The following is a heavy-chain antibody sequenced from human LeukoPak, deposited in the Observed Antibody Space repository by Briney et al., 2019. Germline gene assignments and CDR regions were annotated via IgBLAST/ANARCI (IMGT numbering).Heavy chain of an antibody. Sequence: GRSLRLSCAASGFTFSSCGMHWVRQAPGKGLEWVAVISYDGSNKYYTDSVKGRFTISRDNSKNTLFLEMNSLRAEDTAVYYCAKALTSGWYLDAFNIWGQGTMVTVSS. CDR3: AKALTSGWYLDAFNI. D-gene: IGHD6-19*01. CDR2: ISYDGSNK. V-gene: IGHV3-30*18. J-gene: IGHJ3*02. CDR1: GFTFSSCG.